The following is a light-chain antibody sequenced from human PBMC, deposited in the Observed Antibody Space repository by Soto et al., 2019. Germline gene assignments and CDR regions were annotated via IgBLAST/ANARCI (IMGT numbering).Light chain of an antibody. J-gene: IGKJ5*01. CDR3: QQYNNWPFS. CDR1: QGVTTN. Sequence: EILMPQSPATLSVSPGARVTLSCRAGQGVTTNFAWYQQKSGQSPRLLIYDVSSRATGVPSRFSGTGSETDFTLTISGLQSEDSAIYFCQQYNNWPFSVGPGTRLEIK. V-gene: IGKV3-15*01. CDR2: DVS.